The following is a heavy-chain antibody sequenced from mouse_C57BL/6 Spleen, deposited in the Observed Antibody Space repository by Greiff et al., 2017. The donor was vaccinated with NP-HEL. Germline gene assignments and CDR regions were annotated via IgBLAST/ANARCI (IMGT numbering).Heavy chain of an antibody. CDR1: GYTFTSYG. Sequence: QVQLQQSGAELARPGASVKLSCKASGYTFTSYGISWVKQRTGQGLEWIGEIYPSSGNTYYNEKFKGKATLTADKSSSTAYMELRSLTSEDSAVYFWASSEGILSAQARFAYWGQGTLVTVSA. D-gene: IGHD3-2*02. CDR2: IYPSSGNT. CDR3: ASSEGILSAQARFAY. J-gene: IGHJ3*01. V-gene: IGHV1-81*01.